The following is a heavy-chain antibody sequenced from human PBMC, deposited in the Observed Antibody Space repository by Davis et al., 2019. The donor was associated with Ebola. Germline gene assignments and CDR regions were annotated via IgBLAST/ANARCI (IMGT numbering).Heavy chain of an antibody. Sequence: GESLKISCAASGFTFSSYAMSWVRQAPGKGLEWVSAISGSGGSTYYADSVKGRFTISRDNSKNTLYLQMNSLRAEDTAVYYCAKALHRCTSCPNYYYYYGMDVWDQGTTVTVSS. CDR2: ISGSGGST. D-gene: IGHD2-2*01. CDR3: AKALHRCTSCPNYYYYYGMDV. J-gene: IGHJ6*02. CDR1: GFTFSSYA. V-gene: IGHV3-23*01.